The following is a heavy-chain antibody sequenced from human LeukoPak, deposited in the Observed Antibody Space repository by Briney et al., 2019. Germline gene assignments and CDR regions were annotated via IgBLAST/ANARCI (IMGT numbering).Heavy chain of an antibody. V-gene: IGHV4-61*01. J-gene: IGHJ4*02. CDR1: GDSVSRSSYY. Sequence: SETLSLTCTVSGDSVSRSSYYWTWIRQPPGKGLEWIGYIYYIGSTNYNPSLRSRLTMSVDTSKNQLSLRVSSVTAVDTAVYYCARHRSSGDDYWGQGTLVTVSS. CDR2: IYYIGST. CDR3: ARHRSSGDDY. D-gene: IGHD6-25*01.